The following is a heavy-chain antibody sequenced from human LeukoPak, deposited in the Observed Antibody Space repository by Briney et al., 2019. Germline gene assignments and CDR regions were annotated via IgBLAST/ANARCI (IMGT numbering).Heavy chain of an antibody. CDR1: GFTFSSYG. J-gene: IGHJ4*02. V-gene: IGHV3-30*02. Sequence: GGSLRLSCAASGFTFSSYGMHWVRQAPGKGLEGVAFIRYDGSNKYYADSVKGRFTIYRDNSKNTLYLQMNSLRAEDTAVYYCAKIDDSSGYYTDYWGQGTLVTVSS. CDR2: IRYDGSNK. CDR3: AKIDDSSGYYTDY. D-gene: IGHD3-22*01.